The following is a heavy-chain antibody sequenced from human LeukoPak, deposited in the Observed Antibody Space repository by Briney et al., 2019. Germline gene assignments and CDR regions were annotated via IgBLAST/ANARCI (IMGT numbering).Heavy chain of an antibody. CDR1: GFTFTSYA. CDR2: ISVGGDNT. Sequence: GGSLRLSCAASGFTFTSYAMSWVRQAPGKGLEWVSVISVGGDNTFYADSLKGRCTIARDNSQNTLYLQMNSLRLEDTAVYYCANGYDYFDYWGQGTLVTVSS. D-gene: IGHD5-12*01. J-gene: IGHJ4*02. V-gene: IGHV3-23*01. CDR3: ANGYDYFDY.